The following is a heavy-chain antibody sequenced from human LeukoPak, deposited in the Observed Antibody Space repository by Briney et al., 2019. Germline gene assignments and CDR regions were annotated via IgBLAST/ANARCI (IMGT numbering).Heavy chain of an antibody. J-gene: IGHJ4*02. CDR2: ISAYNGNT. V-gene: IGHV1-18*01. CDR1: GYTFTSYG. CDR3: ARDPGVVVPAASDY. D-gene: IGHD2-2*01. Sequence: ASVKVSCKASGYTFTSYGISWVRQAPGQGLEWMGWISAYNGNTNYAQKLQGRVTMTTDTSTSTAYMELRSLRSDDTAVYYCARDPGVVVPAASDYWGQGTLVTVSS.